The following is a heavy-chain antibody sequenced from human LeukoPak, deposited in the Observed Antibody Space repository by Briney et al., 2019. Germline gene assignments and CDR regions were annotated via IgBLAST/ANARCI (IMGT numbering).Heavy chain of an antibody. J-gene: IGHJ2*01. Sequence: SETLSLTCTVSGGSISSGDSHWSWIRQPPGKGLEWIGYIFYSGNIYYNPSLKSRLTVSLDMSKNQFSLKLSSVTAADTAVYYCARAPGVAEVGRLDLWGRGTLVTVSS. CDR3: ARAPGVAEVGRLDL. CDR1: GGSISSGDSH. V-gene: IGHV4-30-4*01. CDR2: IFYSGNI. D-gene: IGHD7-27*01.